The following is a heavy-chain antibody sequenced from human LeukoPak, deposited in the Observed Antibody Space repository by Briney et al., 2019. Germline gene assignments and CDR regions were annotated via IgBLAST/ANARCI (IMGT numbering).Heavy chain of an antibody. CDR2: ISSSSSYI. CDR1: GFTFSSYS. J-gene: IGHJ5*02. Sequence: GGSLRLSCAASGFTFSSYSMNWVRQAPGKGLEWVSSISSSSSYIYYADSVKGRFTISRDNAKNSLYLQMNSLRAEDTAVYYCARNQVRWYLGGQYNWFDPWGQGTLVTVSS. D-gene: IGHD6-13*01. V-gene: IGHV3-21*01. CDR3: ARNQVRWYLGGQYNWFDP.